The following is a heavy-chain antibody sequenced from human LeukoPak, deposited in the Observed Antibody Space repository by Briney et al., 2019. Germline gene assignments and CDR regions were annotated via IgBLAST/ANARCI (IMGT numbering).Heavy chain of an antibody. CDR2: IYYSGST. CDR1: GGSISSSSYY. D-gene: IGHD3-10*01. V-gene: IGHV4-39*07. Sequence: PSETLSLTCTVSGGSISSSSYYWGWIRQPPGKGLEWIGSIYYSGSTYYNPSLKSRVTISVDTSKNQFSLKLSSVTAADTAVYYCARLARGVSYMDVWGKGTTVTISS. CDR3: ARLARGVSYMDV. J-gene: IGHJ6*03.